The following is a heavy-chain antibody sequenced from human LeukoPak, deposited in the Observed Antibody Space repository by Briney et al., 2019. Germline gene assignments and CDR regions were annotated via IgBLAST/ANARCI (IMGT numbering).Heavy chain of an antibody. Sequence: GGSLILSCAASEFSFSTYEVNWVRQAPGKGLEWISYIGTTVTTIYYADSVKGRFTISRDNAKSSLYLQMNSLTAEDTAIYYCARAHPIYYDILTGPEDAFDIWGQGTLVTVSS. V-gene: IGHV3-48*03. CDR3: ARAHPIYYDILTGPEDAFDI. J-gene: IGHJ3*02. D-gene: IGHD3-9*01. CDR2: IGTTVTTI. CDR1: EFSFSTYE.